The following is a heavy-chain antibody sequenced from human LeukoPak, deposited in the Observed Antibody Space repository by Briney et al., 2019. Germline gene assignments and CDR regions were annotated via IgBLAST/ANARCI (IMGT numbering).Heavy chain of an antibody. D-gene: IGHD3-16*01. CDR3: ARDGGGWENWFDP. CDR1: GFTFSSYW. J-gene: IGHJ5*02. V-gene: IGHV3-7*01. CDR2: IKQDGSEE. Sequence: PGGSLRLSCAASGFTFSSYWMSWVRQAPGKGLEWVANIKQDGSEEYYVDSVKGRLTISRDNAKNSLYLQMNSLRVEDTAVYYCARDGGGWENWFDPWGQGTLVTVSS.